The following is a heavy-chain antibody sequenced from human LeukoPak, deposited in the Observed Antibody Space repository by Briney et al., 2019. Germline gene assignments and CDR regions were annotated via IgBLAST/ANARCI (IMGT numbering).Heavy chain of an antibody. J-gene: IGHJ6*03. Sequence: SVKVSCKASGGTFMTYSVTWVRQAPGQGLEWMGGIIPIFGTPNYPQKFQGRVKVTTDDATGTAYMEVSSLMSEDTAIYYCARVDRYHFYLDVWGNGTPVTVSS. CDR2: IIPIFGTP. CDR1: GGTFMTYS. CDR3: ARVDRYHFYLDV. V-gene: IGHV1-69*05.